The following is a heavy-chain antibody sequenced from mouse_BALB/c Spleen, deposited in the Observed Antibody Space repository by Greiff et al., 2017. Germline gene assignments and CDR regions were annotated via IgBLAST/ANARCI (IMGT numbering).Heavy chain of an antibody. CDR3: ARGEYYYAMDY. V-gene: IGHV1-87*01. CDR1: GYTFTSYW. J-gene: IGHJ4*01. CDR2: IYPGDGDT. Sequence: VKVVESGAELARPGASVKLSCKASGYTFTSYWMQWVKQRPGQGLEWIGAIYPGDGDTRYTQKFKGKATLTADKSSSTAYMQLSSLASEDSAVYYCARGEYYYAMDYWGQGTSVTVSS.